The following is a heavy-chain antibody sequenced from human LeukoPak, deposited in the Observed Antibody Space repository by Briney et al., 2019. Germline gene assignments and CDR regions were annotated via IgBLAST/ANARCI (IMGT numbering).Heavy chain of an antibody. J-gene: IGHJ4*02. CDR3: ATYSSGWYYFDY. V-gene: IGHV3-30*02. CDR1: GFTFNRRG. Sequence: PGGSLRLSCAASGFTFNRRGMHWVRQAPGKGLEWVAFIRYDGGETFYADFVKGRFTISRDNSKNTLYLQMNSLRAEDTAVYYCATYSSGWYYFDYWGQGTLVTVSS. D-gene: IGHD6-19*01. CDR2: IRYDGGET.